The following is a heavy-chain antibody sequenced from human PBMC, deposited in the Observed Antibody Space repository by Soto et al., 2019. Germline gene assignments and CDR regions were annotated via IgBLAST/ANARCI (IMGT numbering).Heavy chain of an antibody. Sequence: QVQLVESGGGVVQPGRSLRLSCAASGFTFSSYGMHWVRQAPGKGLEWVAVISYDGSNKYYADSVKGRFTISRDNSKNTLYLRMNSLRAEDTAVYYCAKDGSGCVAYWGQGTLVTVSS. CDR1: GFTFSSYG. D-gene: IGHD3-10*01. CDR3: AKDGSGCVAY. CDR2: ISYDGSNK. J-gene: IGHJ4*02. V-gene: IGHV3-30*18.